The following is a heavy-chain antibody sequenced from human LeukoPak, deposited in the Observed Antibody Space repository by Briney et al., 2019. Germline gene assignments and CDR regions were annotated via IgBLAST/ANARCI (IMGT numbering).Heavy chain of an antibody. D-gene: IGHD3-16*02. CDR3: ARGGRLSEQDYYYYGMDV. CDR2: INPSGGST. Sequence: RRASVNVSCTASGYTFTSYYMHWVRQAPGQGLEWMGIINPSGGSTSYAQKFQGRVTMTRDTSTSTVYMELSSLRSEDTAVYYCARGGRLSEQDYYYYGMDVWGQGTTVTVSS. CDR1: GYTFTSYY. V-gene: IGHV1-46*01. J-gene: IGHJ6*02.